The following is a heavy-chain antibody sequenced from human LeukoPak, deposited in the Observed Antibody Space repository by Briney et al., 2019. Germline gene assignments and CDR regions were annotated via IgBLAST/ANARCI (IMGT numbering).Heavy chain of an antibody. Sequence: GGSLRLSCAASGFTFSSYGMHWVRQAPGKGLEWVAFIRYDGSHKYYADSVRGRLTISRDNSQNTLYLQMNSLRAEDTAVYYCARDPHYYGSSWGQGTLVTVSS. CDR2: IRYDGSHK. CDR1: GFTFSSYG. J-gene: IGHJ4*02. D-gene: IGHD3-10*01. V-gene: IGHV3-30*02. CDR3: ARDPHYYGSS.